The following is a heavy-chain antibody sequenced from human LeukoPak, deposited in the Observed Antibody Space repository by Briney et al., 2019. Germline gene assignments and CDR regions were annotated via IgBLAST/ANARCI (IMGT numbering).Heavy chain of an antibody. CDR1: GFIVSANY. V-gene: IGHV3-53*05. Sequence: GGSLRLSCAASGFIVSANYMSWVRQAPGKGLEWVSVFYSGGHTYHRDGTTYYADSVKGRFTISGDKSANTVYLQMNRLRVDDTAVYYCAHSYDFDSSGHHRPPAFWGQGTLVTVSS. CDR2: FYSGGHTYHRDGTT. CDR3: AHSYDFDSSGHHRPPAF. D-gene: IGHD3-22*01. J-gene: IGHJ4*02.